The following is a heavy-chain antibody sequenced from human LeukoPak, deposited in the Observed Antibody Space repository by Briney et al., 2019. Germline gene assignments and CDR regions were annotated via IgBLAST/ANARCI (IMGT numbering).Heavy chain of an antibody. CDR3: ARGLAKSLHPLRFLEWLRYYFDY. CDR1: GYTFTGYY. J-gene: IGHJ4*02. D-gene: IGHD3-3*01. CDR2: INPNSGGT. V-gene: IGHV1-2*02. Sequence: ASVKVSCKASGYTFTGYYMHWVRQAPGQGLEWMGWINPNSGGTNYAQKFQGRVTITRNTSISTAYMELSSLRSEDTAVYYCARGLAKSLHPLRFLEWLRYYFDYWGQGTLVTVSS.